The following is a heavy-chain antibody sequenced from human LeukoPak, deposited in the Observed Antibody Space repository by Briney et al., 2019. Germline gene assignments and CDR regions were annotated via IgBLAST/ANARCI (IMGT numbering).Heavy chain of an antibody. J-gene: IGHJ4*02. D-gene: IGHD2-2*01. V-gene: IGHV3-7*01. Sequence: GGSLRLSCAASGFTFRSYSMSWVRQAPGKGLEWVATIKEDGSDKYYVDSVEGRIAISRDNAKNSLFLQMNSLRVDDTAVYFCARGRSISRFWGQGALVTVSS. CDR2: IKEDGSDK. CDR1: GFTFRSYS. CDR3: ARGRSISRF.